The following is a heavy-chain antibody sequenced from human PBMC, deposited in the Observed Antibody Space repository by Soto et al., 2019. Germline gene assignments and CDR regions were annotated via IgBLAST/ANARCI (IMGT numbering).Heavy chain of an antibody. CDR1: VGSISSSKW. J-gene: IGHJ4*02. CDR3: ASAALEY. V-gene: IGHV4-4*02. D-gene: IGHD2-2*01. CDR2: IFPSGTS. Sequence: KTSETLSLTCAVSVGSISSSKWWTWVRQPPGKGLEWIGEIFPSGTSNYNPSLKSRVTFSVDKSKNQFSLRLNSVTAADTAVYYCASAALEYWGQGILVTVSS.